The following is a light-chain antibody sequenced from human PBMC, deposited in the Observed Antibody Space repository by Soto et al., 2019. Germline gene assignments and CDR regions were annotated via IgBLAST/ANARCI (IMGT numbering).Light chain of an antibody. CDR2: LGS. V-gene: IGKV2-28*01. CDR1: QSLLHSNGYNY. J-gene: IGKJ1*01. CDR3: MQALQTPRT. Sequence: DLVMTQSPLSLPVTPGEPASISCRSSQSLLHSNGYNYLDWYLQKPGQSPQLLSYLGSNRASGVPVRFSGSGSGTDFTLKISRVEAEDVGVYYCMQALQTPRTFGQGTKVEIK.